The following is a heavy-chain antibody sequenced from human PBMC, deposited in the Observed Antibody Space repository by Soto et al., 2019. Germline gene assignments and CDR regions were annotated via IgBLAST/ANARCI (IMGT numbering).Heavy chain of an antibody. CDR1: GYSITSGFY. J-gene: IGHJ4*02. V-gene: IGHV4-38-2*01. CDR2: ISYSAKT. Sequence: PSETLSLTCGVSGYSITSGFYWGWVRQSPGKGLEWIGTISYSAKTFYNPSLASRFSMAADSSKNQFSLRLTSVTAADTALYYCTRGAGAPWVRFDSWGRGILVTVS. D-gene: IGHD3-16*01. CDR3: TRGAGAPWVRFDS.